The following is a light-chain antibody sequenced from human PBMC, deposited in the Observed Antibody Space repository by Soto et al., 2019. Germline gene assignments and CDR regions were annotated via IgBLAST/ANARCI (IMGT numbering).Light chain of an antibody. V-gene: IGLV1-51*02. CDR2: ENN. J-gene: IGLJ3*02. CDR3: GTWDSSLSAEV. CDR1: SSNIGNNY. Sequence: QSVLTQPPSVSAAPGQKVTISCSGSSSNIGNNYVSWYQQLPGTAPKLLIYENNKRPSGIPDRFSGSKSGTSATLGITGRQTGDEADYYCGTWDSSLSAEVFGGGTKLTVL.